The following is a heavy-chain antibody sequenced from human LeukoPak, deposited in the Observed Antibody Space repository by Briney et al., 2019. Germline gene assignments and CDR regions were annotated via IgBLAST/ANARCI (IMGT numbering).Heavy chain of an antibody. V-gene: IGHV3-30-3*01. CDR3: ARGSGSYKKGDYFDY. J-gene: IGHJ4*02. CDR2: ISYDGSNK. CDR1: GFTFSSYA. D-gene: IGHD1-26*01. Sequence: PGRSLRLSCAASGFTFSSYAMHWVRQAPGKGLEWVAVISYDGSNKYYADSVKGRFTISRDNSKNTLYLQMNSLRAEDTAVYYCARGSGSYKKGDYFDYWGQGTLVTVSS.